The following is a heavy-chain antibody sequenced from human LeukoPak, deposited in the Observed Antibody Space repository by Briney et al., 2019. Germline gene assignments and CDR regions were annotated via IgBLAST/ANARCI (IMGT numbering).Heavy chain of an antibody. D-gene: IGHD3-10*01. J-gene: IGHJ5*02. CDR3: ARDITMVRGAFHWFDP. CDR1: GGSFSGYY. Sequence: KPSETLSLTCAVYGGSFSGYYWSWIRQPPGKGLEWIGYIYYSGSTNYNPSLKSRVTISVDTSKNQFSLKLSSVTAADTAVYYCARDITMVRGAFHWFDPWGQGTLVTVSS. CDR2: IYYSGST. V-gene: IGHV4-59*01.